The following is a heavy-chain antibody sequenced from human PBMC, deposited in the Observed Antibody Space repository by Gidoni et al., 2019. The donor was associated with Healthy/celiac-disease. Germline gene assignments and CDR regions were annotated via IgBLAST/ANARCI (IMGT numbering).Heavy chain of an antibody. J-gene: IGHJ3*02. CDR1: GGSFSGYY. CDR3: ARGSSITIFGVVSAGDAFDI. CDR2: INHSGST. V-gene: IGHV4-34*01. Sequence: QVQLQQWRAGLLKPSETLSLTCAVYGGSFSGYYWRWIRQPPGKGLEWIGEINHSGSTNYNPALKSRVTISVDTSKNQFSLKLSSVTAADTAVYYCARGSSITIFGVVSAGDAFDIWGQGTMVTVSS. D-gene: IGHD3-3*01.